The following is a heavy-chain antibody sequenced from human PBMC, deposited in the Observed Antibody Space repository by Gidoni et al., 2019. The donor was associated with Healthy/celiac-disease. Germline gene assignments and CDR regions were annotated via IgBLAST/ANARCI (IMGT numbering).Heavy chain of an antibody. Sequence: QVQLVQSGAEVKKPGASVKVSCKASGYTFTGFYMHWVRQAPGQGLEWMGRINPNSGGTNYAQKFQGRVTMTRDTSISTAYMELSRLRSDDTAVYYCARGKYSSSWSTAEYFQHWGQGTLVTVSS. CDR1: GYTFTGFY. J-gene: IGHJ1*01. CDR3: ARGKYSSSWSTAEYFQH. D-gene: IGHD6-13*01. CDR2: INPNSGGT. V-gene: IGHV1-2*06.